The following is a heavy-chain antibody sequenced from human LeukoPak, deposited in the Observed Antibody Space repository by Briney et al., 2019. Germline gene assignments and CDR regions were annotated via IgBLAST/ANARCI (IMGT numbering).Heavy chain of an antibody. J-gene: IGHJ2*01. CDR1: SGSISSTSYY. V-gene: IGHV4-39*07. D-gene: IGHD3-3*01. CDR2: IIYSGNT. Sequence: SETLSLTCTASSGSISSTSYYWGWIRQPPGRGLEWIGGIIYSGNTYYNPSLKSRVTISVDTSKNQFSLKLSSVTAADTAVYYCARVNYDFWSGKYWYFDLWGRGTLVTVSS. CDR3: ARVNYDFWSGKYWYFDL.